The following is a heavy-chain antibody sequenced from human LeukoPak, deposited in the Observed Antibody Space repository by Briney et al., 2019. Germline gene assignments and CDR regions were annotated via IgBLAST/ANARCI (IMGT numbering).Heavy chain of an antibody. CDR2: ISGSGGST. D-gene: IGHD6-13*01. V-gene: IGHV3-23*01. CDR1: GFTFSSYA. CDR3: ARERSSWHTYGMDV. J-gene: IGHJ6*02. Sequence: QPGGSLRLSCAASGFTFSSYAMSWVRQAPGKGLEWVSAISGSGGSTYYADSVKGRFTISRDNSKNTLSLQMNSLRAEDTAVYYCARERSSWHTYGMDVWGQGTTVTVSS.